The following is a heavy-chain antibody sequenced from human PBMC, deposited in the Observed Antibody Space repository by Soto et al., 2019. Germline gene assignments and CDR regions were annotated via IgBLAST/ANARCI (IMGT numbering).Heavy chain of an antibody. CDR2: MNPNSGNT. D-gene: IGHD2-15*01. CDR1: GYTFTSYD. Sequence: ASVKVSCKASGYTFTSYDINWVRQATGQGLEWMGWMNPNSGNTGYAQKFQGRVTMTRNTSISTAYMELSSLRSEDTAVYYCARDCSGGSCYSGGNDYWGQGTLVTVSS. CDR3: ARDCSGGSCYSGGNDY. J-gene: IGHJ4*02. V-gene: IGHV1-8*01.